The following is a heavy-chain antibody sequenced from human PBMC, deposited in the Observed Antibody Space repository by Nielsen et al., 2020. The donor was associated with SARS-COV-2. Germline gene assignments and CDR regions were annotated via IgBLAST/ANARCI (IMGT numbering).Heavy chain of an antibody. CDR1: GFTFSSYG. J-gene: IGHJ3*02. CDR2: ISYDGSNK. V-gene: IGHV3-30*03. Sequence: GESLKISCAASGFTFSSYGMHWVRQAPGKGLEWVAVISYDGSNKYYADSVKGRFTISRDNSKNTLYLQMNSLRAEDTAVYYCTRPSTGGAFDIWGQGTMVTVSS. CDR3: TRPSTGGAFDI. D-gene: IGHD2-8*02.